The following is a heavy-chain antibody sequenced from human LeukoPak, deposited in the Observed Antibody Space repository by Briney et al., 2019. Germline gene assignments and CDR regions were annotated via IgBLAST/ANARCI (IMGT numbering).Heavy chain of an antibody. J-gene: IGHJ2*01. CDR1: GFSVGTNY. CDR2: IGTAGET. D-gene: IGHD6-13*01. Sequence: PGGSLRLSCAASGFSVGTNYMTWVRQATGKGLEWVSGIGTAGETYYPGSVKGRFTISRENAKNSLYLQMNSLRAGDTAVYYCARAGYSSSWYSRYFDLWGRGTLVTVSS. V-gene: IGHV3-13*01. CDR3: ARAGYSSSWYSRYFDL.